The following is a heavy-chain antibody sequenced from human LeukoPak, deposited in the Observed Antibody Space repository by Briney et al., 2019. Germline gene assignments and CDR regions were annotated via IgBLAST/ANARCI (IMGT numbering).Heavy chain of an antibody. Sequence: GGSLRLSCAASGFTFSNYAMTWVRQAPGKGLEWVSILSDSGVYTYYADSVKGRFTISRDNSNNMLYLQMNSLRAEDTAVYYCARVDYGSGSYGYYYYYYMDVWGKGTTVTISS. CDR2: LSDSGVYT. D-gene: IGHD3-10*01. CDR3: ARVDYGSGSYGYYYYYYMDV. V-gene: IGHV3-23*01. CDR1: GFTFSNYA. J-gene: IGHJ6*03.